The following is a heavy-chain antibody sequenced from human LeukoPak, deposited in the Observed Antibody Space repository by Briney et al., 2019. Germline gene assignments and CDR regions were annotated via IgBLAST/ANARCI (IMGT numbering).Heavy chain of an antibody. CDR3: ARTQDHSGWPYGYFDY. D-gene: IGHD5-12*01. J-gene: IGHJ4*02. Sequence: GGSLRLSCAASGFTFSSYSMNWVRQAPGKGLEWVSSISSSSSYIYYADSVKGRFTISRDNAKNSLYLQMNSLRAEDTAVYYCARTQDHSGWPYGYFDYWGQGTLVTVSS. CDR1: GFTFSSYS. CDR2: ISSSSSYI. V-gene: IGHV3-21*01.